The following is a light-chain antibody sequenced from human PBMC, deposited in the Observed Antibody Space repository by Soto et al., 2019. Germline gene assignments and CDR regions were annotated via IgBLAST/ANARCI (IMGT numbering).Light chain of an antibody. Sequence: EIVLTQSPGTLSLSPGETATLSCRASQSVASNFLAWYQQKPGQAPRLLIYGASTRASGIPDRFSGSGSGTDFTLTISGLEPEDFAVYCCQQYGRSPPTFGQGTKLGIK. CDR3: QQYGRSPPT. J-gene: IGKJ2*01. CDR1: QSVASNF. V-gene: IGKV3-20*01. CDR2: GAS.